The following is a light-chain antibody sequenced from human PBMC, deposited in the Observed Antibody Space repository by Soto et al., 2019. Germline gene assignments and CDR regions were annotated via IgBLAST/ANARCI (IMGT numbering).Light chain of an antibody. CDR3: QQYNNWPRT. CDR2: GTS. J-gene: IGKJ1*01. CDR1: QSVSSTY. Sequence: IVLTHSPGTLALSPGERATLSCRASQSVSSTYLAWYQQKPGQAPRLLIYGTSSRATGIPARFSGSGSGTEFTLTISSLQSEDFAVYYCQQYNNWPRTFGQGTKVDIK. V-gene: IGKV3-15*01.